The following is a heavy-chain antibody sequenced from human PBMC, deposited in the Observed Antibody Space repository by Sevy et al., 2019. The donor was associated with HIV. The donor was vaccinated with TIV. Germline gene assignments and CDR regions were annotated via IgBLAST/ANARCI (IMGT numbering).Heavy chain of an antibody. CDR1: GFTFTNAW. J-gene: IGHJ4*02. D-gene: IGHD4-17*01. CDR3: TTDREYGDYKGGFDY. CDR2: IRSNTDGGTT. Sequence: GGSLRLSCAVSGFTFTNAWMGRVRQAPWKGLEWVGRIRSNTDGGTTDYAAPLKGRFTISRDDSKNTLYLQMNILKSADTAVYYCTTDREYGDYKGGFDYWGQGTLVTVSS. V-gene: IGHV3-15*01.